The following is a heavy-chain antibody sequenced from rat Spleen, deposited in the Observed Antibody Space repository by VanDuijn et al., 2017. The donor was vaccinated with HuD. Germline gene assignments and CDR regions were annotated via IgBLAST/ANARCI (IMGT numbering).Heavy chain of an antibody. J-gene: IGHJ2*01. CDR1: GFTFSNYG. CDR3: ARREYGGFFGYFDY. Sequence: EVQLVESGGGLVQPGRSLKLSCAASGFTFSNYGMTWIRQAPGKGLEWVASISKAGGNTYYPDSVRGRFTISSDNSKSTLYLQMDSLRSEDTATYYCARREYGGFFGYFDYWGQGVMVTVSS. CDR2: ISKAGGNT. D-gene: IGHD1-11*01. V-gene: IGHV5S13*01.